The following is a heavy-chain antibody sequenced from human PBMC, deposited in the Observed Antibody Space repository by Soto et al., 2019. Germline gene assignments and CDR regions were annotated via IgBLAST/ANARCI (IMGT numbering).Heavy chain of an antibody. Sequence: SVKVSCKASGGTFSSYAISWVRQAPGQGLEWMGGIIPIFGTANYAQKFQGRVTITADASTSTAYMELSSLRPDDTAVYYCARQTKIRDRSQFCFDSWGHGTLVTVSS. V-gene: IGHV1-69*13. CDR2: IIPIFGTA. CDR1: GGTFSSYA. D-gene: IGHD3-10*01. J-gene: IGHJ5*01. CDR3: ARQTKIRDRSQFCFDS.